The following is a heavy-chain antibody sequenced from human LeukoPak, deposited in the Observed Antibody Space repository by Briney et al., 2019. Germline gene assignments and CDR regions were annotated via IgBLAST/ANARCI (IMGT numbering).Heavy chain of an antibody. V-gene: IGHV4-34*01. CDR3: ARWGDYGNWFDP. CDR2: INHSGST. CDR1: GGSFSGYY. J-gene: IGHJ5*02. D-gene: IGHD4-17*01. Sequence: SETLSLTCAVYGGSFSGYYWSWIRQPPGKGLEWIGEINHSGSTNYNPSLKSRVTISVDTSKNQFSLKLSSVTATDTAVYYCARWGDYGNWFDPWGQGTLVTVSS.